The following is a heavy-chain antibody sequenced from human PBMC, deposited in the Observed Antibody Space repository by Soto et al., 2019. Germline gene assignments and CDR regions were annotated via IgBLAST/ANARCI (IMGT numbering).Heavy chain of an antibody. Sequence: QVQLVQSGAEVKKPGASVKVSCETSGYTFTTYYVLWVRRAPGQGLEWMGMINPSGGSTSYAQKFQGRVTMTRDTSTRTIYMELSSLRRDDTAIYYCARRAYNYANMDVWGQGTTVTVSS. J-gene: IGHJ6*02. CDR3: ARRAYNYANMDV. CDR1: GYTFTTYY. D-gene: IGHD5-18*01. CDR2: INPSGGST. V-gene: IGHV1-46*01.